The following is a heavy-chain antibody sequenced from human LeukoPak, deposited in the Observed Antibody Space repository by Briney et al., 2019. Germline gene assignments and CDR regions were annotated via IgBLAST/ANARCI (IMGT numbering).Heavy chain of an antibody. CDR2: TIPIFGTA. V-gene: IGHV1-69*05. D-gene: IGHD3-3*01. J-gene: IGHJ2*01. CDR1: GGTFSSYA. Sequence: SVKVSCKASGGTFSSYAISWVRQAPGQGLEWMGRTIPIFGTATYAQKFQGRVTITTDESTSTAYMELSSLRSEDTAVYYCARGSLITIFGVVRDSNVLDNFDLWGRGTLVTVSS. CDR3: ARGSLITIFGVVRDSNVLDNFDL.